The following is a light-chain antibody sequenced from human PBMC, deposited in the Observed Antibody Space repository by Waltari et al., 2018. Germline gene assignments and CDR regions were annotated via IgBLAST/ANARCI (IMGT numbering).Light chain of an antibody. CDR3: SSYTGGSTFYV. J-gene: IGLJ1*01. CDR1: SSDVGNYKY. CDR2: GVS. V-gene: IGLV2-14*01. Sequence: QSALTQPASVSGSPGQSITIPCTGTSSDVGNYKYVSWYQQHPGKVPKLIIYGVSNRPSGVSNRFSGSKSGNTASLTISGLQAEDEADYYCSSYTGGSTFYVFGTGTKVAVL.